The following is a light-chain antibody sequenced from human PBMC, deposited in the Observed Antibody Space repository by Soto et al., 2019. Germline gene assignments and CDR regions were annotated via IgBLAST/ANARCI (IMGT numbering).Light chain of an antibody. V-gene: IGLV2-14*01. J-gene: IGLJ1*01. CDR3: SSYAGSNNFV. CDR2: EVS. Sequence: QSVLTQPASVSGSPGQSITISCTGTSRDVGAYDYVSWYQQHPGKAPKLMIYEVSNRPSGVSNRFSGSKSSNTASLTVSGLQAEDEADYYCSSYAGSNNFVFGTGTKVTVL. CDR1: SRDVGAYDY.